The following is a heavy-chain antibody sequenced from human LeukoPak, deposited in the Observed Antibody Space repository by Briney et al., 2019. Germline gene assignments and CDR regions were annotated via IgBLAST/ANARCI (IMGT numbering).Heavy chain of an antibody. CDR1: GFTFSSYS. J-gene: IGHJ4*02. CDR3: ARGGSWSWDN. V-gene: IGHV3-21*01. Sequence: GGSLRLSCAASGFTFSSYSINWVRQAPGKGLEWVSSISSSSSYIYYADSVKGRFTISRDNAKNSLYLQMNSLRADDTAVYYCARGGSWSWDNWGQGTLVTVSS. CDR2: ISSSSSYI. D-gene: IGHD2-8*02.